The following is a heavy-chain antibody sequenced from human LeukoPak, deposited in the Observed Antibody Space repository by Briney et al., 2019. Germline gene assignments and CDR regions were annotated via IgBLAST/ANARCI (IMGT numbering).Heavy chain of an antibody. D-gene: IGHD4-17*01. CDR3: ARDLVTVTKGFDI. V-gene: IGHV4-59*11. Sequence: SETLSLTCAVSDDSFSSHYGTWIRQPPGKGLEWIGYISYIGRTNYNPSLKSRVTISMDTSKNQFSLKLTSVTAADTAVYYRARDLVTVTKGFDIWGQGTMVSVSS. CDR2: ISYIGRT. CDR1: DDSFSSHY. J-gene: IGHJ3*02.